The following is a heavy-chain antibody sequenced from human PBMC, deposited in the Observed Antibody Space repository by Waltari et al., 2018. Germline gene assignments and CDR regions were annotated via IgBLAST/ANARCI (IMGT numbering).Heavy chain of an antibody. CDR2: IYYRGRT. CDR3: ARHLGTWGWGGNYFDY. D-gene: IGHD3-16*01. J-gene: IGHJ4*02. Sequence: QLQLQESGPGLVKPSETLSLTCTVSGGSIRSSSYYWGWIRQPPGKGLGWIGSIYYRGRTSYNPSLKSRVTISVDTSKNQFALKLSSVTAADTAVYYCARHLGTWGWGGNYFDYWGQGTLVTVSS. V-gene: IGHV4-39*01. CDR1: GGSIRSSSYY.